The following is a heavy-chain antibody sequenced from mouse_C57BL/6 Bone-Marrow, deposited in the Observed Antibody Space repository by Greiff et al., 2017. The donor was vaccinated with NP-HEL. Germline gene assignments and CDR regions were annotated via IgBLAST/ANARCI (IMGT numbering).Heavy chain of an antibody. CDR3: ARQGYGSSFYWYFDV. CDR1: EYEFPSHD. V-gene: IGHV5-2*01. CDR2: INSDGGST. J-gene: IGHJ1*03. D-gene: IGHD1-1*01. Sequence: EVKLVESGGGLVQPGESLKLSCESNEYEFPSHDMSWVRKTPEKRLELVAAINSDGGSTYYPDTMERRFIISRDNTKKTLYLQMSSLRSEDTALYYCARQGYGSSFYWYFDVWGTGTTVTVSS.